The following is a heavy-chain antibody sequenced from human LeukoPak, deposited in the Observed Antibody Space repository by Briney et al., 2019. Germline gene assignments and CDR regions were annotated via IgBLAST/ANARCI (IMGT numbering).Heavy chain of an antibody. Sequence: GASVKVSCKASGYTFTSYYMHWVRQAPGQGLEWMGIINPSGGSTSYAQKFQGRVTMTRDTSTSTVYMELSSLRSEDTAVYYCAREREEQQLMNWFDPWGQGTLVTVSS. CDR3: AREREEQQLMNWFDP. CDR1: GYTFTSYY. D-gene: IGHD6-13*01. CDR2: INPSGGST. V-gene: IGHV1-46*01. J-gene: IGHJ5*02.